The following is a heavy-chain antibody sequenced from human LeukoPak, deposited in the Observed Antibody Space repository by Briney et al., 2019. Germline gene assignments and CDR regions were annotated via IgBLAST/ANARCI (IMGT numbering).Heavy chain of an antibody. CDR2: FDPEDGET. CDR1: GYTLTELA. Sequence: ASVKVSCKVSGYTLTELAMHWVRQAPGKGLEWMGGFDPEDGETIYAQKFQGRVTMTEDTSTDTAYMELSSLRSEDTAVYYCATDLFISTSCRGHYYYYMDVWGKGTTVTVSS. J-gene: IGHJ6*03. V-gene: IGHV1-24*01. D-gene: IGHD2-2*01. CDR3: ATDLFISTSCRGHYYYYMDV.